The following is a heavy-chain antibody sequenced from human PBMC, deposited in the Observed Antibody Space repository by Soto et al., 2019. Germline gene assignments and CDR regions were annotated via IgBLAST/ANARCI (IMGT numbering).Heavy chain of an antibody. CDR2: ISAYNGNT. D-gene: IGHD2-2*01. CDR1: GYTFTSYG. Sequence: QVPLVQSGAEVKKPGASVKVSCKASGYTFTSYGISWVRQAPGQGLEWMGWISAYNGNTNYAQKLQGRVTMTPDPSTSTAYMELRSLRSDDTAVYYCARVHIVVVPAAMGYYYYYMDVGWKGTTVSVSS. J-gene: IGHJ6*03. V-gene: IGHV1-18*01. CDR3: ARVHIVVVPAAMGYYYYYMDV.